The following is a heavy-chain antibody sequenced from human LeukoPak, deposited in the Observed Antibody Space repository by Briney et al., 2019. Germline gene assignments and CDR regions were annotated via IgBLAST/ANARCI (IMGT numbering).Heavy chain of an antibody. D-gene: IGHD6-19*01. CDR2: IYTSGST. Sequence: PSETLSLTCTVSGGSISSYYWSWIRQPAGKGLEWIGRIYTSGSTNYNPSLKSRVTMSVDTSKNQFSLQLNSVTPEDTAVYYCARGASGMTVALFDQWGQGTPVTVSS. CDR1: GGSISSYY. J-gene: IGHJ4*02. V-gene: IGHV4-4*07. CDR3: ARGASGMTVALFDQ.